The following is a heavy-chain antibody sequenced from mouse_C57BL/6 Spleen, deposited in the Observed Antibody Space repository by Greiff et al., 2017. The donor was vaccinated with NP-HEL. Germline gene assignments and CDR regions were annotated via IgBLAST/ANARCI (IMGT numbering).Heavy chain of an antibody. CDR3: ARDEYDVPFAY. CDR2: ISSGSSTI. Sequence: EVQLVESGGGLVKPGGSLKLSCAASGFTFSDYGMHWVRQAPEKGLEWVAYISSGSSTIYYADTVKGRFTISRDNAKNTLFLQMTSLRSEDTAMYYCARDEYDVPFAYWGQGTLVTVSA. D-gene: IGHD2-4*01. CDR1: GFTFSDYG. J-gene: IGHJ3*01. V-gene: IGHV5-17*01.